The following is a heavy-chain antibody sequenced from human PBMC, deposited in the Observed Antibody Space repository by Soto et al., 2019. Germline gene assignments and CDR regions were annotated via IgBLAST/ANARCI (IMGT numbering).Heavy chain of an antibody. D-gene: IGHD2-15*01. J-gene: IGHJ4*02. CDR2: IYYSGST. Sequence: SETLSLTCAVSGGSISSGAWSWIRQPPGKGLEWIGYIYYSGSTFYNPSLKSRVTISVDRSKNQFSLKLNSVTAADTAVYYCAREGSAGDFDYWGQGTLVTVSS. V-gene: IGHV4-30-2*01. CDR3: AREGSAGDFDY. CDR1: GGSISSGA.